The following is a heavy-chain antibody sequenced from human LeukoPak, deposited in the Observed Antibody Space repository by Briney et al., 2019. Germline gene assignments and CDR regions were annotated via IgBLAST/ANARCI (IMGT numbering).Heavy chain of an antibody. CDR1: GYTFTGYY. V-gene: IGHV1-2*06. CDR3: ARGYRTVGAIEYFQH. D-gene: IGHD1-26*01. J-gene: IGHJ1*01. CDR2: INPNSGGT. Sequence: ASVKVSCKASGYTFTGYYMHWVRQAPGQGLEWMGRINPNSGGTNYAQKFQGRVTMTRDTSISTAYMELSRLRSDDTAVYYCARGYRTVGAIEYFQHWGQGTLVNVSS.